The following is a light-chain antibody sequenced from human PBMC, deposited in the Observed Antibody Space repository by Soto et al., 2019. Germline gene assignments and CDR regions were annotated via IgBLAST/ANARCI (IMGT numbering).Light chain of an antibody. Sequence: EIVMTQSPVTLSVSPGERATLSCRASQSVSYNLAWYQQKPGQGPRLLIYGAFTRATGIPARFSGSGSGTEFTLTISSLQSEDFGVYYCQQYKNWPPLTFGGGTKVEIK. V-gene: IGKV3-15*01. J-gene: IGKJ4*01. CDR2: GAF. CDR3: QQYKNWPPLT. CDR1: QSVSYN.